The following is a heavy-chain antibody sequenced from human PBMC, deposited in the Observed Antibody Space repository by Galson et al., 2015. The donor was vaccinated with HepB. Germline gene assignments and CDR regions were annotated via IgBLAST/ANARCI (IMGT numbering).Heavy chain of an antibody. J-gene: IGHJ3*02. CDR1: GDSVSSNSAG. CDR3: ANGGVTVNAFDI. Sequence: CAISGDSVSSNSAGWNWIRQSPSRGLEWLGRTYYRSKFYHDFAVSVKSRITFNPDTFKNQISLQLTSVTPEDTAVYYCANGGVTVNAFDIWGQGTMVTVSS. CDR2: TYYRSKFYH. D-gene: IGHD4-17*01. V-gene: IGHV6-1*01.